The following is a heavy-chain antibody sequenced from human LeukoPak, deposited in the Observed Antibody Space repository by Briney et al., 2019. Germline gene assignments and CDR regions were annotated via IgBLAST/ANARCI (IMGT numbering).Heavy chain of an antibody. V-gene: IGHV3-30*04. Sequence: SLGLSCAASGFTFSSYAMHWVRQAPGKGLEWVAVISYDGSNKYYADSVKGRFTISRDNSKNTLYLQMNSLRAEDTAVYYCARAGAFDIWGQGTMVTVSS. CDR3: ARAGAFDI. D-gene: IGHD3-10*01. CDR1: GFTFSSYA. J-gene: IGHJ3*02. CDR2: ISYDGSNK.